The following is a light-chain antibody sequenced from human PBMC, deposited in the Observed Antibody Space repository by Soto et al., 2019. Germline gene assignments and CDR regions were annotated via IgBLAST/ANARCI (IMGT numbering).Light chain of an antibody. V-gene: IGKV3-15*01. J-gene: IGKJ1*01. CDR3: QQYNNWPPVT. CDR1: QSVRRN. Sequence: EMVMTQSPATLSVSPGERATLSCRASQSVRRNIAWYQQKPGQAPRLLIYGASTRATGIPDRFSGSGSGTEFTLTISSLQSEDFAVYYCQQYNNWPPVTFGQGTKVEIK. CDR2: GAS.